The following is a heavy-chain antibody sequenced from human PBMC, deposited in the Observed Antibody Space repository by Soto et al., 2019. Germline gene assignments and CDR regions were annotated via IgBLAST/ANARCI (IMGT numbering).Heavy chain of an antibody. CDR3: QKWGRYYDILTRPD. D-gene: IGHD3-9*01. Sequence: GGSLRLSCAASGFTFSSYAMSWVRQAPGKGLEWVSAISGSGGSTYYADSVKGRFTISRDNSKNTLYLQMNSLRAEDTAVYYCQKWGRYYDILTRPDWGQGTLVTVSS. CDR1: GFTFSSYA. CDR2: ISGSGGST. V-gene: IGHV3-23*01. J-gene: IGHJ4*02.